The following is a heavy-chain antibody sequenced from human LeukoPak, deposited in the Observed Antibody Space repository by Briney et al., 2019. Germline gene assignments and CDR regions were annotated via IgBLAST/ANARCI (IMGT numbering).Heavy chain of an antibody. D-gene: IGHD5-18*01. Sequence: ASVRVSCKASGYTFTSYGISWVRQAPGEGFEWVGWIRAYNGNTNYAQKLQGRVTMTTDTTTSTAYMELRSLRSDDTAVYYCARDFRVRGYSYGSSGYWGQGTLVTVSS. V-gene: IGHV1-18*01. CDR1: GYTFTSYG. CDR2: IRAYNGNT. CDR3: ARDFRVRGYSYGSSGY. J-gene: IGHJ4*02.